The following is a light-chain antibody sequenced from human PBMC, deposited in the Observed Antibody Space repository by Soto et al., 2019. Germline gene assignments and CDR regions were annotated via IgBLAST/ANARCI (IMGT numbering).Light chain of an antibody. J-gene: IGLJ1*01. Sequence: QSVLTQPPSASGSPGQSVTISCTGTSSDVGGYNYVSWYQQHPGKAPKLLIYEVSERPSGVPARFSGSKSGNTASLTVSGLQAEDEADYYCSSYAGSSNVFGTGTKVTVL. CDR1: SSDVGGYNY. CDR3: SSYAGSSNV. V-gene: IGLV2-8*01. CDR2: EVS.